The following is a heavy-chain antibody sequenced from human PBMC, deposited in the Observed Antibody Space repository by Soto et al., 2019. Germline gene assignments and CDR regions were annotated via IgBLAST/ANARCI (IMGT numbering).Heavy chain of an antibody. CDR2: ISDSGGTS. J-gene: IGHJ4*02. CDR1: GFIFSNYV. Sequence: EVKLVDSGGGLAQPGGSLRLSCAASGFIFSNYVMSWVRQAPGKGLEWVSSISDSGGTSYYADSVKGRFTISRDNSKNTLYLQMNSLRAEDTAIYYCAKRPRALLTFDYWGQGTLVTVSS. CDR3: AKRPRALLTFDY. V-gene: IGHV3-23*04. D-gene: IGHD1-26*01.